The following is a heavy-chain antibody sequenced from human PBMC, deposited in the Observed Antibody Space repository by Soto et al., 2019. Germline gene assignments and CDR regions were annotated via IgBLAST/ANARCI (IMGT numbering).Heavy chain of an antibody. CDR2: IYYSGST. CDR3: ARDGRGRGIAVAGRFWYFDL. J-gene: IGHJ2*01. V-gene: IGHV4-31*03. Sequence: QVQLQESGPGLVKPSQTLSLTCTVSGASISSGGYYWNWIRQHPGKGLEWIGYIYYSGSTYYNPSLKSRVTISVDTSKNEFSLKLSSVTAADTAVYYCARDGRGRGIAVAGRFWYFDLWGRGTLVTVFS. CDR1: GASISSGGYY. D-gene: IGHD6-19*01.